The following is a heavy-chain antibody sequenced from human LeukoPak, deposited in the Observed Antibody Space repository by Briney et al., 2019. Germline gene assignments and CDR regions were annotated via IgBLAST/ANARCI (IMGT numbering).Heavy chain of an antibody. J-gene: IGHJ4*02. CDR1: GFTFSSYG. CDR3: ARDGPQYSSIDY. D-gene: IGHD6-19*01. CDR2: ISSGSTM. Sequence: TGGSLRLSCAASGFTFSSYGMNWVRQASGKGLEWVSYISSGSTMFYADPVKGRFTIARDNAKNSLYLQLNSLGAEDTAVYYCARDGPQYSSIDYWGQGTLVTVPS. V-gene: IGHV3-21*05.